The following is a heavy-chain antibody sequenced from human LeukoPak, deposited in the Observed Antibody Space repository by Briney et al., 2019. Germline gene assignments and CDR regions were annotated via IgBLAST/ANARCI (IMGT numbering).Heavy chain of an antibody. CDR1: GFTFSSYA. V-gene: IGHV3-48*01. D-gene: IGHD3-22*01. CDR3: ARDHLTYYYDSSGLY. Sequence: GGSLRLSCAASGFTFSSYAMSWVRQAPGKGLEWVSYISSSSSTIYYADSVKGRFTISRDNAKNSLYLQMNSLRAEDTAVYYCARDHLTYYYDSSGLYWGQGTLVTVSS. J-gene: IGHJ4*02. CDR2: ISSSSSTI.